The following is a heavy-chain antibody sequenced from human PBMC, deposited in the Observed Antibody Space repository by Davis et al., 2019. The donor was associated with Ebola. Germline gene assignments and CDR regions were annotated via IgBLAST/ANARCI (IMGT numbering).Heavy chain of an antibody. Sequence: SVKVSCKASGFAFTSSAMQWVRQARGQRLEWIGWIVVGSGNTNYAQNFQGRVTMTRDTSTSTAYMELSSLRSEDTAVYYCAGSLHPYENYYYYYGMDVWGQGTTVTVSS. D-gene: IGHD5-12*01. CDR1: GFAFTSSA. CDR3: AGSLHPYENYYYYYGMDV. CDR2: IVVGSGNT. V-gene: IGHV1-58*02. J-gene: IGHJ6*02.